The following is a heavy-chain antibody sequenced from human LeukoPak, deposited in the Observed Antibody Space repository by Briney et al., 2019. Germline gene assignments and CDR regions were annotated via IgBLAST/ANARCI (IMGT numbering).Heavy chain of an antibody. CDR3: ARVQWLFTYSFDW. Sequence: PGGSLRLSCAASGFTFCDYFMSWVRQAPGKGLEWISYISSDGTTIYYADSVKGRFTISRDNAKSSLFLQMNNVRAEDTAVYYCARVQWLFTYSFDWWGHGTLVTVSS. CDR1: GFTFCDYF. CDR2: ISSDGTTI. D-gene: IGHD3-22*01. J-gene: IGHJ4*01. V-gene: IGHV3-11*01.